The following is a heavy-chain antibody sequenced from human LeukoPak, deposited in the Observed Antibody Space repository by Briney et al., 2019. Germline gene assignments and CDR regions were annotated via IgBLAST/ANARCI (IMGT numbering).Heavy chain of an antibody. Sequence: NPGESLKISCKDFGHSLTTSLIVWVRQKPGKGLEWMGVIYLGDSETKYSPSFQGQVSFSADKSISTAYLQWDSLKTSDTAIYYCARPKYSSSLAFDYWGQGTPVTVSS. V-gene: IGHV5-51*01. CDR2: IYLGDSET. CDR3: ARPKYSSSLAFDY. J-gene: IGHJ4*02. D-gene: IGHD6-6*01. CDR1: GHSLTTSL.